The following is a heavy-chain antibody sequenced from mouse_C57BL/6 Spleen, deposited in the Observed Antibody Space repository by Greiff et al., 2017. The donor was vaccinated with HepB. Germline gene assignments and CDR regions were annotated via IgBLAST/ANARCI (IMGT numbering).Heavy chain of an antibody. CDR3: ARGNYDYAIDY. CDR1: GYTFTSYW. D-gene: IGHD2-1*01. V-gene: IGHV1-52*01. J-gene: IGHJ4*01. Sequence: QVQLQQPGAELVRPGSSVKLSCKASGYTFTSYWMHWVKQRPIQGLEWIGNIDPSDSETHYNQKFKDKATLAVDKSSSTAYMQVSSLTSEDSAVYYCARGNYDYAIDYWGQGTSVTDSS. CDR2: IDPSDSET.